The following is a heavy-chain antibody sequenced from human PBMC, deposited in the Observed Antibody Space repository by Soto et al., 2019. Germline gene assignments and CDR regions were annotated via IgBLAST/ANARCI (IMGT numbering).Heavy chain of an antibody. CDR3: ARGVSAGVDY. CDR1: GYSFTSLD. CDR2: MQPSTGRT. Sequence: ASVKVSCKASGYSFTSLDINWVRQTAGQGLEWMGWMQPSTGRTGYAQKFQGRVTMTRDTSINTAYMELTTLTSDGTAFYYCARGVSAGVDYWGQGTLVTVSS. D-gene: IGHD1-26*01. J-gene: IGHJ4*02. V-gene: IGHV1-8*01.